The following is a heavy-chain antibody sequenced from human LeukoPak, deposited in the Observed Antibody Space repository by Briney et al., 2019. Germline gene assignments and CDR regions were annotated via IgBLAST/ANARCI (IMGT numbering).Heavy chain of an antibody. J-gene: IGHJ4*02. CDR1: GFTFSSYA. CDR3: AKDVIRYSSSWSGGDY. CDR2: ISYDGSNK. D-gene: IGHD6-13*01. V-gene: IGHV3-30-3*01. Sequence: GGSLRLSCAASGFTFSSYAMHWVRQAPGKGQEWVAVISYDGSNKYYADSVKGRFTISRDNSKNTLYLQMNSLRAEDTAVYYCAKDVIRYSSSWSGGDYWGQGTLVTVSS.